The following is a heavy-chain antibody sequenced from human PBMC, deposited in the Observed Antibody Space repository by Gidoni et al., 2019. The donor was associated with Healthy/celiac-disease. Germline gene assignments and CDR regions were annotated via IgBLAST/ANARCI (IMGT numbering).Heavy chain of an antibody. Sequence: EVQLLESGGGLVKPGGSVRLSCAASGFTFSSYSLNWVRQAPGNGLEWFSSISSSISYIYYADSVKVLFTISRDNANNSLYLQMNSLRSEDTAVYYCARGYYYDSSGYSFDYWGQGTLVTVSS. J-gene: IGHJ4*02. CDR3: ARGYYYDSSGYSFDY. CDR1: GFTFSSYS. V-gene: IGHV3-21*01. CDR2: ISSSISYI. D-gene: IGHD3-22*01.